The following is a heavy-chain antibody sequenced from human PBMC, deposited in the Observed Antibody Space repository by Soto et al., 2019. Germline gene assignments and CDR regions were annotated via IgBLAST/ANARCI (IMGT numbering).Heavy chain of an antibody. CDR2: IYYSGST. D-gene: IGHD3-10*01. V-gene: IGHV4-31*03. CDR3: ARYGSGSYYPTTFDY. J-gene: IGHJ4*02. Sequence: QVQLQESGPGLVKPSQTLSLTCTVSGGSISSGGYYWSWIRQHPGKGLECIGYIYYSGSTYYNPSLKIRDTISVYTSENQFSLKLSSVTAADTDVYYCARYGSGSYYPTTFDYWGQGTLVSVSS. CDR1: GGSISSGGYY.